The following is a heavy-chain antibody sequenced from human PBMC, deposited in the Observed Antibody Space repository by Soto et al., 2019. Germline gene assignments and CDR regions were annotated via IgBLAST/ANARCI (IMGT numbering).Heavy chain of an antibody. D-gene: IGHD1-7*01. CDR1: GDSVSSNSAA. Sequence: PSQTLSLTCAISGDSVSSNSAAWNWIRQSPSRGLEWLGRTYYRSRWYNDYAVSVKSRITVNPDTSKNQFSLHLNSVTPEDTAVYYFAGTTSLQWYYMHVWDKGTTVSGSS. CDR3: AGTTSLQWYYMHV. CDR2: TYYRSRWYN. V-gene: IGHV6-1*01. J-gene: IGHJ6*03.